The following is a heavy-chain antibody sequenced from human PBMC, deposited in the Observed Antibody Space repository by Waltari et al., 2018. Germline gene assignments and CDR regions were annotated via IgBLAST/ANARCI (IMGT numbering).Heavy chain of an antibody. CDR1: GGSISSYY. CDR2: ISYSGST. D-gene: IGHD6-19*01. Sequence: QVQLQESGPGLVKSSETLSLTCTVSGGSISSYYWSWIRQPPGKGLEWIGYISYSGSTNDNPSLKSRVTISVDTSKNQFSLKLSSVTAADTAVYYCASGYTSDWYYFDYWGQGTLVTVSS. V-gene: IGHV4-59*01. CDR3: ASGYTSDWYYFDY. J-gene: IGHJ4*02.